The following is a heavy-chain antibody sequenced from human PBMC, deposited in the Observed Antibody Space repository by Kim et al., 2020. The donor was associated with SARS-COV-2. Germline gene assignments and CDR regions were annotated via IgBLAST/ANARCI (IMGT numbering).Heavy chain of an antibody. J-gene: IGHJ4*02. CDR3: ARVPLWFGELLWGPDY. D-gene: IGHD3-10*01. V-gene: IGHV1-18*01. CDR1: GYTFTSYG. Sequence: ASVKVSCKASGYTFTSYGISWVRQAPGQGLEWMGWISAYNGNTNYAQKLQGGVTMTTDTSTSTAYMELRSLRSDDTAVYYCARVPLWFGELLWGPDYWGQGTLVTVSS. CDR2: ISAYNGNT.